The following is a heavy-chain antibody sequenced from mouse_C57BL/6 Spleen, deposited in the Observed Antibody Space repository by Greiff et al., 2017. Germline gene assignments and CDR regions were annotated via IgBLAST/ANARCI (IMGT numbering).Heavy chain of an antibody. Sequence: QVQLQQSGAELVRPGASVKLSCKASGYTFTDYYINWVKQRPGQGLEWIARIYPGSGNTYYNEKFKGKATLTAEKSSSTAYMQLSSLTSEDSAVYFCARERDGLFAYWGQGTLVTVSA. CDR2: IYPGSGNT. CDR3: ARERDGLFAY. V-gene: IGHV1-76*01. CDR1: GYTFTDYY. D-gene: IGHD2-3*01. J-gene: IGHJ3*01.